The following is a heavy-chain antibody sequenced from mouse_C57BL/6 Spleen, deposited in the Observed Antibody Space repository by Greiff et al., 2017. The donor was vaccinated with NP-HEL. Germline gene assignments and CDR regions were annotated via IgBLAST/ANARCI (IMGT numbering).Heavy chain of an antibody. D-gene: IGHD1-1*01. J-gene: IGHJ4*01. CDR1: GYTFTSYW. V-gene: IGHV1-53*01. CDR3: ARFHYYGNAMDY. Sequence: QVHVKQSGTELVKPGASVKLSCKASGYTFTSYWMHWVKQRPGQGLEWIGNINPSNGGTNYNEKFKSKATLTVDKSSSTAYMQLSSLTSEDSAVYYCARFHYYGNAMDYWGQGTSVTVSS. CDR2: INPSNGGT.